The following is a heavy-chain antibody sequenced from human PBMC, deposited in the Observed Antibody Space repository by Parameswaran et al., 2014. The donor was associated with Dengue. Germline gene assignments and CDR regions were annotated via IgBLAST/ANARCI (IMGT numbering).Heavy chain of an antibody. Sequence: PGKGLEWIGEINHSGSTNYNPSLKSRVTISVDTSKNQFSLKLSSVTAADTAVYYCARGVSDILTGHYGMDVWGQGTTVTVSS. J-gene: IGHJ6*02. V-gene: IGHV4-34*01. CDR3: ARGVSDILTGHYGMDV. D-gene: IGHD3-9*01. CDR2: INHSGST.